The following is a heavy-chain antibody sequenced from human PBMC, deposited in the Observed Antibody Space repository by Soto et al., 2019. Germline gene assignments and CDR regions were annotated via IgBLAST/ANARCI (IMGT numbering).Heavy chain of an antibody. J-gene: IGHJ4*02. CDR3: AKRSSSSPFDY. CDR2: ISGSDDST. CDR1: GFTFSSYA. V-gene: IGHV3-23*01. D-gene: IGHD6-6*01. Sequence: EVQLLESGGGLVQPGESLRLSCAASGFTFSSYAMSWVRQAPGKGLEWVSVISGSDDSTYYADSVKGRFTISRDKSKNPLYLQMNSLRAEDTAVYYCAKRSSSSPFDYWGQGTLVTVSS.